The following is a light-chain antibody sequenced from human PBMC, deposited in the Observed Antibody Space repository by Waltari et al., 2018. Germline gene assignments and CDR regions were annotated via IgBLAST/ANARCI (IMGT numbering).Light chain of an antibody. CDR2: GAS. J-gene: IGKJ4*01. CDR3: QQYGNWPRT. CDR1: QSVGST. Sequence: EVVMTQSPVSLSVSPGDRATLYCRASQSVGSTLAWYQQRPGQAPRLLIYGASTRASGIPARFSGSGSGTDFTLTISSLQSEDFGVYYCQQYGNWPRTFGGGTKVEI. V-gene: IGKV3-15*01.